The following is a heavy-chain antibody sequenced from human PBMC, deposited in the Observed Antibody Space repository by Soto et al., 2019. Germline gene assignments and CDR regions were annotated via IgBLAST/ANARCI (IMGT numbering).Heavy chain of an antibody. D-gene: IGHD3-10*01. CDR1: GGSISSGDYY. CDR2: IYYSGST. V-gene: IGHV4-30-4*01. CDR3: ARGVGGLWFGELSKYYYGMDV. J-gene: IGHJ6*02. Sequence: PSETLSLTCTVSGGSISSGDYYWSWIRQPPWKGLEWIGYIYYSGSTYYNPSLKSRVTISVDTSKNQFSLKLSSVTAADTAVYYCARGVGGLWFGELSKYYYGMDVWGQGXTVTVSS.